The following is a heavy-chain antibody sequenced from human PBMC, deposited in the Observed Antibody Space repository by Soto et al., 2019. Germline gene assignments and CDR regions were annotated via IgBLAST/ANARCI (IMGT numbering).Heavy chain of an antibody. V-gene: IGHV4-39*02. Sequence: QLQLQESGPGLVKPSETLSLTCTVSGGSISSSSYYWGWIRQPPGKGLEWIGSIYYSGSTYYNPSLKSRVTISVDPSKNQFSLKLSSVTAADTAVYYCAREGSAPRGWFDPWGQGTLVTVSS. CDR1: GGSISSSSYY. CDR2: IYYSGST. J-gene: IGHJ5*02. CDR3: AREGSAPRGWFDP. D-gene: IGHD3-10*01.